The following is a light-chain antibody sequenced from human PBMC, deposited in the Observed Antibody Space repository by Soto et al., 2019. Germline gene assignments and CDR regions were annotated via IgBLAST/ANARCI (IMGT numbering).Light chain of an antibody. CDR3: TSYAGSNNPVV. J-gene: IGLJ3*02. CDR1: SSDVGSYNY. CDR2: GVN. Sequence: QSVLTQPPSASGSPGQSVTISCTGTSSDVGSYNYVSWYQQHPDKAPKLIIYGVNERPSGVPDRFSGSKSGNTASLTVSVLRAEDEDDYYCTSYAGSNNPVVFGGGTKLTVL. V-gene: IGLV2-8*01.